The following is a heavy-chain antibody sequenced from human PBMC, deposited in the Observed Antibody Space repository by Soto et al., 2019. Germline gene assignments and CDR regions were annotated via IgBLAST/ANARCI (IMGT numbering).Heavy chain of an antibody. J-gene: IGHJ4*02. Sequence: VASVKVSCKASGGTFSIYTISWVRQAPGQGLEWMGRIIPILGIANYAQKFQGRVTITADKSTSTAYMELSSLRSEDTAVYYCAREEYYYGSGAFFDYWGQGTLVTVSS. CDR3: AREEYYYGSGAFFDY. CDR1: GGTFSIYT. V-gene: IGHV1-69*04. D-gene: IGHD3-10*01. CDR2: IIPILGIA.